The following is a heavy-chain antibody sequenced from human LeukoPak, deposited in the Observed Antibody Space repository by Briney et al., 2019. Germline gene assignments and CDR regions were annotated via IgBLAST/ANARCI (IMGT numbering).Heavy chain of an antibody. J-gene: IGHJ3*01. CDR2: INPNSGDT. CDR1: GYIFTAYY. CDR3: ARDRYYYYDTSGYYLDAFDF. D-gene: IGHD3-22*01. Sequence: ASVKVSCKTSGYIFTAYYIHWVRQAPGQGLEWMGRINPNSGDTRYAQKFQGRVTMTRDTSISTVYMELGSLGSDDTAVYFCARDRYYYYDTSGYYLDAFDFWGQGTMVTVSS. V-gene: IGHV1-2*06.